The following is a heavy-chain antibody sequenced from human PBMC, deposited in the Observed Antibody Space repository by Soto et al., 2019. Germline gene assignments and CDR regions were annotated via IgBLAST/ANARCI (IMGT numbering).Heavy chain of an antibody. Sequence: QVQLQESGPGLVKPSQTLSLTCTVSGGSISSGGYYWSWIRQHPGKGLEWIGYIYCSGSTYYNPTLKGRVNRKVDTSKNQLYLKLSSVTAAGTAVYYCARAPTGEFGESNVFDIWGQWTMFRVPS. J-gene: IGHJ3*02. CDR3: ARAPTGEFGESNVFDI. CDR2: IYCSGST. V-gene: IGHV4-31*03. D-gene: IGHD3-10*01. CDR1: GGSISSGGYY.